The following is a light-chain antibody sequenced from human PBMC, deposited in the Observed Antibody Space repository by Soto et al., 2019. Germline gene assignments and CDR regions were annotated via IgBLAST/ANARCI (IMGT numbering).Light chain of an antibody. CDR2: DDD. Sequence: QSVLTQPPSVSAAPGQKVTISCSGSSSNIGGNSVSWYQQLPGTAPKLLIYDDDKRPSGIPDRFSGSKSGTSATLGITGIQTGDEADYYCGSWDSSLSAYVFATGTKVHVL. CDR1: SSNIGGNS. V-gene: IGLV1-51*01. J-gene: IGLJ1*01. CDR3: GSWDSSLSAYV.